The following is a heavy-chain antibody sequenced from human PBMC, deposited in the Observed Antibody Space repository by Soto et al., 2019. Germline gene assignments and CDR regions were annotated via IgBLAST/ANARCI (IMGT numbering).Heavy chain of an antibody. CDR2: ISGSGGST. CDR1: GFTFSSYA. CDR3: AKLEWVVAAAGISYFDY. J-gene: IGHJ4*02. D-gene: IGHD6-13*01. Sequence: GGSLRLSCAASGFTFSSYAMSWVRQAPGKGLEWVSAISGSGGSTYYADSVKGRFTISRDNSKNTLYLQMNSLRAEDTAVYYCAKLEWVVAAAGISYFDYWGQGTLVNVSS. V-gene: IGHV3-23*01.